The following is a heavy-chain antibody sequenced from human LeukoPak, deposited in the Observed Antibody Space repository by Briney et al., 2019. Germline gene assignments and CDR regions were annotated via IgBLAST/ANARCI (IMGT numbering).Heavy chain of an antibody. Sequence: SETLSLTRTVSGGSISSYYWSWIRQAPGKGLEWIGYIYYSGSTTYNPSLKSRVTISVDTSKNQFSLNLSSVTAADTAVYYCARAPPRGSYYRGYFDYWGQGTLVTVSS. J-gene: IGHJ4*02. D-gene: IGHD3-10*01. CDR2: IYYSGST. CDR1: GGSISSYY. CDR3: ARAPPRGSYYRGYFDY. V-gene: IGHV4-59*01.